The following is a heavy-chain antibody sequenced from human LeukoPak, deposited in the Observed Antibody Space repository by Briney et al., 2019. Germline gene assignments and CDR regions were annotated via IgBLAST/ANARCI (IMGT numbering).Heavy chain of an antibody. CDR3: ASAYCGGDCYYFDY. CDR2: ISYDGSNK. D-gene: IGHD2-21*02. Sequence: GGSLRLSCAASGFTFSSYAMHWVRQAPGKGLEWVAVISYDGSNKYYADSVKGRFTISRDNSKNTLYLRINSLRAEDTAVYYCASAYCGGDCYYFDYWGQGTLVTVSS. J-gene: IGHJ4*02. CDR1: GFTFSSYA. V-gene: IGHV3-30*01.